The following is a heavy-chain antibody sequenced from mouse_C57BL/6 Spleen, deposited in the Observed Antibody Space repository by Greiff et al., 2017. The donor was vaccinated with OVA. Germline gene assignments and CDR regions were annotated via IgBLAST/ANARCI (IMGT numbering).Heavy chain of an antibody. CDR3: ASPSYGSSYLDY. V-gene: IGHV2-2*01. J-gene: IGHJ2*01. CDR1: GFSLTSYG. D-gene: IGHD1-1*01. Sequence: QVQLQQSGPGLVQPSQRLSITCTVSGFSLTSYGVHWVRQSPGKGLEWLGVIWSGGSTDYNAAFISRLSISKDNSKSQVFFKMNSLQADDTAIYYCASPSYGSSYLDYWGQGTTLTVSS. CDR2: IWSGGST.